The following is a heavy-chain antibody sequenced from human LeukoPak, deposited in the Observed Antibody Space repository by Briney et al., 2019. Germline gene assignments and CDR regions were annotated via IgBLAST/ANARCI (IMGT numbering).Heavy chain of an antibody. CDR2: ISGDGGST. J-gene: IGHJ3*02. D-gene: IGHD3-22*01. Sequence: GGSLRLSCAASGFTFDDYAMHWVRQAPGKGLEWVSLISGDGGSTYYADSVKGRFTISRDNSKNSLYLQMNSLRTEDIALYYCAKDIYYDSSGYYYENAFDIWGQGTMVTVSS. CDR3: AKDIYYDSSGYYYENAFDI. CDR1: GFTFDDYA. V-gene: IGHV3-43*02.